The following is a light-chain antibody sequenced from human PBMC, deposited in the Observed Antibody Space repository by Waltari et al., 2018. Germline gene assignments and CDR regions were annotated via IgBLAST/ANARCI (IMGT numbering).Light chain of an antibody. V-gene: IGKV1-39*01. J-gene: IGKJ5*01. CDR2: AAI. CDR3: QQSYSTPPT. CDR1: ESISSY. Sequence: DIQMTQSPSSLSASVGDRVTITCRASESISSYLNWYQQKPGKAPKFLISAAISLQSGVPSRFSGSGSGTDFTLTISSLQPEDFATYYCQQSYSTPPTFGQGTRLETK.